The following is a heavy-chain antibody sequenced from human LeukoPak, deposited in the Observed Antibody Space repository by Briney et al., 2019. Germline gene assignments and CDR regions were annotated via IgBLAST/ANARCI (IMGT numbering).Heavy chain of an antibody. CDR2: INTDGTTT. J-gene: IGHJ4*02. CDR3: TRDIGVTAWGVWNY. Sequence: GGSLRLSCAASGFTFNSYWMHWVRQAPGKGLVWVSRINTDGTTTNYADSVKGRFTISRDNAENTLYLQMSSLRAEDTAVYYCTRDIGVTAWGVWNYWGQGTLVTVSS. CDR1: GFTFNSYW. D-gene: IGHD2-15*01. V-gene: IGHV3-74*01.